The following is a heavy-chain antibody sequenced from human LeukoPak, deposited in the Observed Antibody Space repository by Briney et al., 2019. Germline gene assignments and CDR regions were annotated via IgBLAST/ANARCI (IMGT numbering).Heavy chain of an antibody. CDR3: AREGSGWYIGP. Sequence: SETLSLTCTVSGGSISSYYWSWIRQPPGKGLEWIGYIYYSGSTNYNPSLKSRVTISVDTSKNQFSLKLSSVTAADTAVYYCAREGSGWYIGPWGQGTLVTVSS. J-gene: IGHJ5*02. V-gene: IGHV4-59*12. D-gene: IGHD6-19*01. CDR2: IYYSGST. CDR1: GGSISSYY.